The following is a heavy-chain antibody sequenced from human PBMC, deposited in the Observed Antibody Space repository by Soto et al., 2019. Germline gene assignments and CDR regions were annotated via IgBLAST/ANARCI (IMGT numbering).Heavy chain of an antibody. CDR3: AKDPLWELPNWFDP. Sequence: GGALRLSCAASGFTFLSYAMSWVRHAPGKGVEWVPALSGSGGSTYYADSVEGRFTISRDNSKNSLYLQMNSLRAEDTAVYYCAKDPLWELPNWFDPWGQGTLVSVSS. CDR1: GFTFLSYA. J-gene: IGHJ5*02. D-gene: IGHD1-26*01. CDR2: LSGSGGST. V-gene: IGHV3-23*01.